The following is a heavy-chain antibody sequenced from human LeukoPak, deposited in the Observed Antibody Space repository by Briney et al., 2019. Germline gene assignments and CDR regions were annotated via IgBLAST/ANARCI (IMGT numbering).Heavy chain of an antibody. CDR3: AFGELSQYYFDY. Sequence: SETLSLTCTVSGGSISSYYWSWIRQPPGKGLEWIGYMYYSGTINYNPYLRSRVTISVDTSKNQFSLKLSSVTAADTAVYFCAFGELSQYYFDYWGQGTLVTVSS. V-gene: IGHV4-59*03. CDR1: GGSISSYY. D-gene: IGHD3-10*01. CDR2: MYYSGTI. J-gene: IGHJ4*02.